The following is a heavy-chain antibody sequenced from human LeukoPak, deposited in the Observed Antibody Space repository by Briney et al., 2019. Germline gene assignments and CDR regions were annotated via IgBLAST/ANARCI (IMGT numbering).Heavy chain of an antibody. V-gene: IGHV3-23*01. CDR3: AKDLRLDCSTTSCYLLDY. CDR1: GFTFSSYA. Sequence: GESLRLSCAASGFTFSSYAMSWVRQAPGKGLEWVSVLSGSAGSTYYADSVKGRFTISRDNSKNTLYLQMNSLRAEDTAIYYCAKDLRLDCSTTSCYLLDYWGQGTPVTVSS. J-gene: IGHJ4*02. D-gene: IGHD2-2*01. CDR2: LSGSAGST.